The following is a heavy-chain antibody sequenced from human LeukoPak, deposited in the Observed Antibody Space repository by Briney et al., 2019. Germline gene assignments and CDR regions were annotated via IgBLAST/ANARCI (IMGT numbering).Heavy chain of an antibody. J-gene: IGHJ4*02. D-gene: IGHD5-12*01. Sequence: GRSLRLSCAASGFTFSSYGMHWVRQAPGKGLEWVAVIWYDGSNKYYADSVKGRFTISRDNSKNTLYLQMNSLRAEDTAVYYCARGGHIVAQVVFDYWGQGTLVTVSS. V-gene: IGHV3-33*01. CDR3: ARGGHIVAQVVFDY. CDR1: GFTFSSYG. CDR2: IWYDGSNK.